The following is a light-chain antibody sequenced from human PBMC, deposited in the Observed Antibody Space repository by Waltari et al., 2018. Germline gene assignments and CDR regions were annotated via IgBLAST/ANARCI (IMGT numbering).Light chain of an antibody. CDR3: YSSAMSAFVV. Sequence: QSALTQPASLSGSPGQSLPPSSPGPSRDIGSSHFSSWYQHHPGKAPQLILYEVTKRPSGVSDRFSGSKSGNTASLTISGLQAEDDADYYCYSSAMSAFVVFGGGTKLTVL. CDR1: SRDIGSSHF. J-gene: IGLJ3*02. V-gene: IGLV2-23*02. CDR2: EVT.